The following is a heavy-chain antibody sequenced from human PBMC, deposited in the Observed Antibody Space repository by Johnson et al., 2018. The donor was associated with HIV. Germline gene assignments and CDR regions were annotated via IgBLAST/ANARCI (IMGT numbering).Heavy chain of an antibody. D-gene: IGHD1-7*01. CDR2: IYSGGST. V-gene: IGHV3-NL1*01. Sequence: QVQLVESGGGVVQPGRSLRLSCAASGFTFSTYGMHWVRQAPGKGLEWLAVIYSGGSTYYADSVKGRFTLSRDNAKNSLNVQMNSLRAEDTAVYFCAGGIITGTTGAFDIWGQGTMVTISS. CDR1: GFTFSTYG. J-gene: IGHJ3*02. CDR3: AGGIITGTTGAFDI.